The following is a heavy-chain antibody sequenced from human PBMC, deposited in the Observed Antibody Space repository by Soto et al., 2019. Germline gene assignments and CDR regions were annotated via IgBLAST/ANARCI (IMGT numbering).Heavy chain of an antibody. CDR2: IHYSGGT. V-gene: IGHV4-39*01. J-gene: IGHJ2*01. CDR1: GGSISSSSYY. Sequence: PSETLSLTCTGSGGSISSSSYYWGWVRQPPGKGLEWIGGIHYSGGTYYNPSLKSRVTMSVDTSKNQFSLKLSSVTAADTAVYYCARGTGYWYCDLWGRGTLVTVSS. D-gene: IGHD1-1*01. CDR3: ARGTGYWYCDL.